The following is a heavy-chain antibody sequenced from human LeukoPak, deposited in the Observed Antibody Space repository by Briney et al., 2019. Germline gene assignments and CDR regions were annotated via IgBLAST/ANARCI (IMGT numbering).Heavy chain of an antibody. CDR3: ASTTVTTLFDY. Sequence: SETLSLTCTVSGGSISSGGYYWSWIRQPPGKGLEWIGYIYHSGSTYYNPSLKSRVTISVDRSKNQFSLKLSSVTAADTAVYYCASTTVTTLFDYWGQGTLVTVSS. CDR2: IYHSGST. D-gene: IGHD4-17*01. J-gene: IGHJ4*02. V-gene: IGHV4-30-2*01. CDR1: GGSISSGGYY.